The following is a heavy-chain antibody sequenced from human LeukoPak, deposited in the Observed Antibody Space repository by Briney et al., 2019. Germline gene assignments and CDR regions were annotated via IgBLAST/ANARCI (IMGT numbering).Heavy chain of an antibody. CDR2: GEINHSGST. V-gene: IGHV4-39*07. CDR1: GGSISSSGYY. J-gene: IGHJ5*02. Sequence: SETLSLTCSVSGGSISSSGYYWSWIRQPPGKGLEWIGIGEINHSGSTNYNPSLKSRATISVDTSKNQFSLKLSSVTAADTAVYYCVRGRYSSGWFKDKNWFDPWGQGIPVTVSS. CDR3: VRGRYSSGWFKDKNWFDP. D-gene: IGHD6-19*01.